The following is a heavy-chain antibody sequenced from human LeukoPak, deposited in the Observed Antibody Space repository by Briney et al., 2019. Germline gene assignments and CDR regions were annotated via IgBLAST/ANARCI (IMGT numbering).Heavy chain of an antibody. CDR2: IYYSGST. Sequence: PSETLSLTCTVSGGSISSGDYYWSWIRQLPGKGLEWIGYIYYSGSTYYNPSLKSRVTISVDTSKNQFSLKLSSVTAADTAVYYCARDTNSGGYDYWGQGTLVTVSS. D-gene: IGHD3-22*01. J-gene: IGHJ4*02. CDR1: GGSISSGDYY. V-gene: IGHV4-30-4*01. CDR3: ARDTNSGGYDY.